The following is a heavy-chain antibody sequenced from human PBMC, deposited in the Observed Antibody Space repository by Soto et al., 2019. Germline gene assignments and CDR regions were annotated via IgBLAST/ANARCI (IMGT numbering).Heavy chain of an antibody. D-gene: IGHD3-10*01. CDR3: ARGGSYGSGSYYNVFYYYYGMDV. CDR2: INHSGST. V-gene: IGHV4-34*01. CDR1: GGSFSGYY. Sequence: PSETLSLTCAVYGGSFSGYYWSWIRQPPGKGLEWIGEINHSGSTNYNPSLKSRVTISVDTSKNQFSLKLSSVTAADTAVYYCARGGSYGSGSYYNVFYYYYGMDVWGQGTTVTASS. J-gene: IGHJ6*02.